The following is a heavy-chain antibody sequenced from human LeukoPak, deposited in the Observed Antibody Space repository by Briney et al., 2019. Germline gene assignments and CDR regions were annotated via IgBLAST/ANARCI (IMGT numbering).Heavy chain of an antibody. CDR1: GFTFSSYG. Sequence: GGSLRLSCAASGFTFSSYGMHWVRQAPGKGLEGVAVIWYDGSNKFYADSVKGRFTISRANSKNTLYLPMNSLRAEDTAVYYCARDRAAADLDYWGQGTLVTVSS. D-gene: IGHD6-13*01. CDR2: IWYDGSNK. V-gene: IGHV3-33*01. CDR3: ARDRAAADLDY. J-gene: IGHJ4*02.